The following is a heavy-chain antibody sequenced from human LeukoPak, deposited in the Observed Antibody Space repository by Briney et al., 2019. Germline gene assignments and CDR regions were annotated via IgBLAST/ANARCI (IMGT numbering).Heavy chain of an antibody. J-gene: IGHJ4*02. D-gene: IGHD6-19*01. V-gene: IGHV3-30*02. CDR3: AKVLRIAVAGTMVDY. CDR1: GFTFSSYG. CDR2: IRYDGSNK. Sequence: GGSLRLSRGASGFTFSSYGMHWVRQAPGKGLEWVAFIRYDGSNKYYADSVKGRFTTSRDNSKNTLYLQMSSLRAEDTAVYYCAKVLRIAVAGTMVDYWGQGTLVTVSS.